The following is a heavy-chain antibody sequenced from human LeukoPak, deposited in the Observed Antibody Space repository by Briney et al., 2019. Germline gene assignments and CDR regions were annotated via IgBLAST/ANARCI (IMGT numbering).Heavy chain of an antibody. Sequence: SETLSLTCTVSGGSISSYYWSWIRQPPGKGLEWIGYIYYSGSTNYNPSPKSRVTISVDTSKNQFSLKLSSVTAADTAVYYCAREGGPGYCGGDCYSDGAFDIWGQGTMVTVSS. J-gene: IGHJ3*02. V-gene: IGHV4-59*01. D-gene: IGHD2-21*02. CDR3: AREGGPGYCGGDCYSDGAFDI. CDR1: GGSISSYY. CDR2: IYYSGST.